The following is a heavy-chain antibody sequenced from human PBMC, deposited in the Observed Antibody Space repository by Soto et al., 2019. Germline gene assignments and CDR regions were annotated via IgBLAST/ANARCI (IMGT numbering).Heavy chain of an antibody. Sequence: QVQVVQSGPEVRNPGTSGKVSCKTSGFTFTNSAVQWVRQARGQRLEWIGWIGVRNGDTNYLQNLQGRVTITRDTATGTAYMELSGLRSEDTAMYYCAAEIYSGGDCCHFDYWGQGTLVTVSS. CDR3: AAEIYSGGDCCHFDY. CDR2: IGVRNGDT. CDR1: GFTFTNSA. J-gene: IGHJ4*02. D-gene: IGHD2-21*01. V-gene: IGHV1-58*01.